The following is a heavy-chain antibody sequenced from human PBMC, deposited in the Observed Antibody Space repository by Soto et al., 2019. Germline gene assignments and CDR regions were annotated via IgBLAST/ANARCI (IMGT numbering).Heavy chain of an antibody. Sequence: GESLKISCKGSGYSFTSYWIGWVRQMPGKGLEWMGIIYPGDSDTRYSPSFQGQVTISADKSISTAYLQWSSLKASDTAMYYCAITPTGLELGANWFDPWGQGTLVTVSS. V-gene: IGHV5-51*01. CDR3: AITPTGLELGANWFDP. CDR2: IYPGDSDT. CDR1: GYSFTSYW. D-gene: IGHD3-16*01. J-gene: IGHJ5*02.